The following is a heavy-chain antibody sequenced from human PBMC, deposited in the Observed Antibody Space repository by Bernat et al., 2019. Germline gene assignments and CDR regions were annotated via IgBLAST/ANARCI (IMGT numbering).Heavy chain of an antibody. Sequence: QVQLVESGGGVVQPGRSLRLSCAASGFTFSSYAMHWVRQAPGKGLEWVAVISYDGSNKYYADSVMSRFSISRDNSKNTLYLQMISRRTEDTAVDYYAGGAREARVGRYYSYWGQGTLVTVSS. CDR2: ISYDGSNK. J-gene: IGHJ4*02. CDR3: AGGAREARVGRYYSY. D-gene: IGHD1-26*01. V-gene: IGHV3-30-3*01. CDR1: GFTFSSYA.